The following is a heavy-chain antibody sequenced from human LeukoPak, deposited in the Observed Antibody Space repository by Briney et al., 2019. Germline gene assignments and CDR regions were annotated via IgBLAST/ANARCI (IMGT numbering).Heavy chain of an antibody. J-gene: IGHJ4*02. CDR2: IVVSSGNT. Sequence: AASVKVSCKASGFTFTSSAVQWVRQARGQRLEWIGWIVVSSGNTNYAQKFQERVTITRDMSTSTAYMELSSLRSEDTAVYYCAAELWELRTSYWGQGTLVTVSS. V-gene: IGHV1-58*01. CDR1: GFTFTSSA. CDR3: AAELWELRTSY. D-gene: IGHD1-26*01.